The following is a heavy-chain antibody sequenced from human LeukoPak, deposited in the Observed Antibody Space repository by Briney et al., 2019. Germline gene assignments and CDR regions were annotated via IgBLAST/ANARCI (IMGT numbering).Heavy chain of an antibody. D-gene: IGHD3-10*01. CDR3: ARGPLYYYGSGSYINWFDP. CDR1: GYTFTGYY. Sequence: ASVKVSCKASGYTFTGYYMHWVRQAPRQGLEWMGWINPNSGGTNYAQKFQGRVTMTRDTSISTAYMELSRLRSDDTAVYYCARGPLYYYGSGSYINWFDPWGQGTLVTVSS. J-gene: IGHJ5*02. V-gene: IGHV1-2*02. CDR2: INPNSGGT.